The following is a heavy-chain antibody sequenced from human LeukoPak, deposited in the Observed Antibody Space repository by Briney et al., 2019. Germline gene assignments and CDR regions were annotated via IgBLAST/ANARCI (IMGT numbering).Heavy chain of an antibody. CDR2: ISAYNGNT. Sequence: ASVKVSCKASGYTFTSYGISWVRQAPGQGLEWMGWISAYNGNTNYAQKLQGRVTMTTDTSTSTAYMELRSLRSDDTAVYYCARVVIWFGELLGPMDVWGKGTTVTASS. CDR1: GYTFTSYG. V-gene: IGHV1-18*01. D-gene: IGHD3-10*01. CDR3: ARVVIWFGELLGPMDV. J-gene: IGHJ6*03.